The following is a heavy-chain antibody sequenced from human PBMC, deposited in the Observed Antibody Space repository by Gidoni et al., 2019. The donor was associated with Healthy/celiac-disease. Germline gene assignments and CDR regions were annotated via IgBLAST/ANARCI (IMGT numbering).Heavy chain of an antibody. V-gene: IGHV1-69*06. CDR2: IIPIFGTA. Sequence: QVQLVQSGAGVKKPGSSVKVSCKASGGHFSSYANSWVRQAPGQGLEWMGGIIPIFGTANYAQKFQGRVTITADKSTSPAYLELSSLRSEDTAVYYCARSPIPAGPEEYYYYYMDVWGKGTTVTVSS. D-gene: IGHD2-2*01. J-gene: IGHJ6*03. CDR3: ARSPIPAGPEEYYYYYMDV. CDR1: GGHFSSYA.